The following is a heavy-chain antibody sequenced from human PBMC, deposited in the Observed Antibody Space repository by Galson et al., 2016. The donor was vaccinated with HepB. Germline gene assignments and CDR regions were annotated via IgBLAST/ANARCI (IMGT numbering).Heavy chain of an antibody. CDR3: ARGDFSGTYYEYIWFDP. D-gene: IGHD3-3*01. CDR1: GDSISGYY. CDR2: LYYTGSS. Sequence: SETLSLTCSVSGDSISGYYWNWIRQPPGKGLQWLGYLYYTGSSHFHPSFRRRVTISVDTSKNQFSMRMTSVTAADTAVYYCARGDFSGTYYEYIWFDPWGPGTLVTVSS. V-gene: IGHV4-59*01. J-gene: IGHJ5*02.